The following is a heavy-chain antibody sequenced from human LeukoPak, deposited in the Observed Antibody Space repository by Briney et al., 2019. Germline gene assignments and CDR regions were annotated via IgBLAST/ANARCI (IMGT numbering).Heavy chain of an antibody. Sequence: GGSLRLSCAASGFTFSTYGMSWVRQAPGKGLEWVSGISGSGATIYYADSVKGRFTISRDNSKNTLYLQMNSLRAEDTAVYYCAKNPTGGSLNWFDPWGQGTLVAVSS. J-gene: IGHJ5*02. D-gene: IGHD1-14*01. V-gene: IGHV3-23*01. CDR2: ISGSGATI. CDR1: GFTFSTYG. CDR3: AKNPTGGSLNWFDP.